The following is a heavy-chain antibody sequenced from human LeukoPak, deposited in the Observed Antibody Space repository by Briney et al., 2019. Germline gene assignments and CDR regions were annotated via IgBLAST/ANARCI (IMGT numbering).Heavy chain of an antibody. CDR3: ARDENPYCSSTSCYGGNWFDP. CDR1: GYTFTSYG. CDR2: ISAYNGNT. J-gene: IGHJ5*02. D-gene: IGHD2-2*01. Sequence: GASVKVSCKASGYTFTSYGISWVRQAPGQGLEWMGWISAYNGNTNYAQKLQGRITMTTDTSTSTAYMELRSLRSDDTAVCYCARDENPYCSSTSCYGGNWFDPWGQGTLVTVSS. V-gene: IGHV1-18*01.